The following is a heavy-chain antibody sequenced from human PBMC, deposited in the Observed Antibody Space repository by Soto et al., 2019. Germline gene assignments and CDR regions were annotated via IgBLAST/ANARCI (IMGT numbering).Heavy chain of an antibody. CDR3: ARDVGGSVVPHWFDP. CDR1: GHSISADY. J-gene: IGHJ5*02. CDR2: VDASGNT. V-gene: IGHV4-4*07. Sequence: QVQLQESGPGLVKASETLSLSCTVSGHSISADYWSWIRQPAGKRLEWIGRVDASGNTNYNPSLKSRVTMSVDTSKNQFFLTVRSVTAADAAMYFCARDVGGSVVPHWFDPWGQVALVTGSS. D-gene: IGHD3-22*01.